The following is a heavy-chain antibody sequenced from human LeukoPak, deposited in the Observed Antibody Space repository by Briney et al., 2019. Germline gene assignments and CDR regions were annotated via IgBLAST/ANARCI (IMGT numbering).Heavy chain of an antibody. CDR2: IYYSGST. Sequence: PSQTLSLTCTVSSDSISSGDYYWSWIRQPPGKGLEWIGYIYYSGSTNYNPSLKSRVTISVDTSKNQFSLKLSSVTAADTAMYYCARVSGYDWESFYDYWGQGSLVTVSS. CDR1: SDSISSGDYY. CDR3: ARVSGYDWESFYDY. D-gene: IGHD5-12*01. V-gene: IGHV4-61*08. J-gene: IGHJ4*02.